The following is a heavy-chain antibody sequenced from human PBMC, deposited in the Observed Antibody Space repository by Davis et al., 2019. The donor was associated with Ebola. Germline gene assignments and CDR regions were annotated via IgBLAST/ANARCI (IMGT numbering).Heavy chain of an antibody. V-gene: IGHV4-34*01. CDR2: INHSGRT. J-gene: IGHJ6*04. CDR3: ARSNLRFSHDYGMDV. CDR1: GGSFSNYY. Sequence: PSETLSLTCAVYGGSFSNYYWSWIRQPPGKGLEWIGEINHSGRTNYNPSLKSRVTISVDTSKNQFSLKLSSVTAADTAVYYCARSNLRFSHDYGMDVWGKGTAVIVSS. D-gene: IGHD3-3*01.